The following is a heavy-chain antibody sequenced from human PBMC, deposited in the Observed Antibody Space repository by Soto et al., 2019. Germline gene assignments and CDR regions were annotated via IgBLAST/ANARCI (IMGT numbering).Heavy chain of an antibody. J-gene: IGHJ6*02. V-gene: IGHV3-23*01. Sequence: EVQLLESGGGLVQPGGSLRLSCAASGFTFGGYAMTWVRQAPGKGLEWVSDISNSGDSTYYTDSVKGRFSISRDNSTNTIYRQMNSLRAEDTAVYYCAKVRGSSGWSVSAWDVWGQGTTVTVSS. D-gene: IGHD5-12*01. CDR1: GFTFGGYA. CDR2: ISNSGDST. CDR3: AKVRGSSGWSVSAWDV.